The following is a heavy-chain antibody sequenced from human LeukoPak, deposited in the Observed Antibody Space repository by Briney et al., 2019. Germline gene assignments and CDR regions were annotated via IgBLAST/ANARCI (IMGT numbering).Heavy chain of an antibody. J-gene: IGHJ4*02. Sequence: GGSLRLSCAASGFTFSTYSMNWVRQAPGKGLEWVSAISGSGGSTYYADSVKGRFTISRDNSKNTLYLQMNSLRAEDTAVYYCAKVYPSIVVVPVCDYWGQGTLVTVSS. CDR2: ISGSGGST. D-gene: IGHD2-2*01. CDR1: GFTFSTYS. CDR3: AKVYPSIVVVPVCDY. V-gene: IGHV3-23*01.